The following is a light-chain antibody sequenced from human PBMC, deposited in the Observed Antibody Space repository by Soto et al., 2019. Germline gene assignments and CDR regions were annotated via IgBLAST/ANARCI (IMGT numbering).Light chain of an antibody. CDR3: SSYAGNNRLI. V-gene: IGLV2-8*01. CDR2: EVS. Sequence: QSALTQPPSASGSPGQSVTISCTGTSSDVGGYNYVSWYQQHAGKVPKLIIYEVSERPSGVPDRFSGSKSGNTASLRVSGLLTEDEADYYCSSYAGNNRLIFGGGTQLTVL. CDR1: SSDVGGYNY. J-gene: IGLJ2*01.